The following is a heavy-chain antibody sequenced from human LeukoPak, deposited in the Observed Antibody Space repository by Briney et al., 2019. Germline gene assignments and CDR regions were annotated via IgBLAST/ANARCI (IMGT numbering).Heavy chain of an antibody. V-gene: IGHV4-38-2*02. J-gene: IGHJ4*02. D-gene: IGHD2-15*01. CDR2: IYHSGST. CDR3: ARDLGYCSGGSCYDVYYFDY. Sequence: SETLSLTCTVSGYSISSGYYWGWIRQPPGKGLEWIGSIYHSGSTYYNPSLKSRVTISVDTSKNQFSLKLSSVTAADTAVYYCARDLGYCSGGSCYDVYYFDYWGQGTLVTVSS. CDR1: GYSISSGYY.